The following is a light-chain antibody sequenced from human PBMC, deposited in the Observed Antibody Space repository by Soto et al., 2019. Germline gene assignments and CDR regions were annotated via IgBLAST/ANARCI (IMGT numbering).Light chain of an antibody. J-gene: IGKJ3*01. Sequence: DIQMTQSPSSVSASVGDRVTITCRASQGVSGWLAWYQQKPGKAPNLLIYATSNLQSGVPSRFSGSGSGTDFTLTINSLHPEDFATYYCQQTHTFPLTLGPGTKVDIK. CDR3: QQTHTFPLT. V-gene: IGKV1-12*01. CDR2: ATS. CDR1: QGVSGW.